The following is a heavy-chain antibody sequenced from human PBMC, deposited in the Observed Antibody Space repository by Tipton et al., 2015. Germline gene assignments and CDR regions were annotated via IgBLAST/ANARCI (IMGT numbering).Heavy chain of an antibody. CDR3: ARESLNTIFGVVLDYGMDV. V-gene: IGHV4-59*01. CDR1: GDSLSTYY. CDR2: IYYNGNT. Sequence: GLVKPSETLSLTCTVSGDSLSTYYWSWIRQSPGKGLEWIGYIYYNGNTKYNPSLKSRVTISVDTSKNQFSLRLSSVTAADTAVYYCARESLNTIFGVVLDYGMDVWGQGTTVTVSS. J-gene: IGHJ6*02. D-gene: IGHD3-3*01.